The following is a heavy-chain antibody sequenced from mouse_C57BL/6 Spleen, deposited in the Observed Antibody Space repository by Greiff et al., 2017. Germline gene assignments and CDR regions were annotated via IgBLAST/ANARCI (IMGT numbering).Heavy chain of an antibody. D-gene: IGHD3-2*02. V-gene: IGHV1-18*01. CDR1: GYTFTDYN. CDR3: ARWDSSDYYFDY. J-gene: IGHJ2*01. Sequence: QLQQSGPELVKPGASVKIPCKASGYTFTDYNMDWVKQSHGKSLEWIGDINPNNGGTIYNQKFKGKATLTVDKSSSTAYMELRSLTSEDTAVYYCARWDSSDYYFDYWGQGTTLTVSS. CDR2: INPNNGGT.